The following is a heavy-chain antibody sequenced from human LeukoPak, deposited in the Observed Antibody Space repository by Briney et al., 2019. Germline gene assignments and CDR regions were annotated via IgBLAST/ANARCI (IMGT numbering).Heavy chain of an antibody. Sequence: SDTLSLTCTASGGPITGSTYYWGWLRQSPGKGLEWIGSIYYSATAYSNPSLKSRAIISVDTSKTQFSLRMSSVTAADTDVYYCARASSPRKDYSCMDVWGKGTTVTVSS. J-gene: IGHJ6*03. CDR3: ARASSPRKDYSCMDV. D-gene: IGHD2-2*01. CDR2: IYYSATA. V-gene: IGHV4-39*01. CDR1: GGPITGSTYY.